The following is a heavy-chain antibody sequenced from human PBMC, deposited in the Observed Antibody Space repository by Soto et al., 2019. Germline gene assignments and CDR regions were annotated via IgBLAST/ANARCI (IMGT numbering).Heavy chain of an antibody. J-gene: IGHJ6*03. V-gene: IGHV3-23*01. CDR2: ISGSGGST. CDR3: AKTPTHDYSPYYYMDV. CDR1: GFTFSSYA. Sequence: PGGSLRLSCAASGFTFSSYAMSWVRQAPGKGLEWVSAISGSGGSTYYADSVKGRFTISRDNSKNTLYLQMNSLRAEDTAVYYCAKTPTHDYSPYYYMDVWGKGTTVTVSS. D-gene: IGHD4-4*01.